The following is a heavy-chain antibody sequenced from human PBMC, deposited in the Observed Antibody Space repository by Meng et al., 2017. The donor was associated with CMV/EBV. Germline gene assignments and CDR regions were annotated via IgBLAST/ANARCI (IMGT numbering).Heavy chain of an antibody. V-gene: IGHV3-74*01. CDR1: RFTLSNYW. D-gene: IGHD3-10*01. Sequence: LSCAASRFTLSNYWVHWVRQALGKGLEWVSRINRDGTSRNFAGSVRGRFSISRDNAKNTVYLQMNSLRPEDTAVYYCASDFRGGDDYWGRGTLVTVSS. CDR2: INRDGTSR. J-gene: IGHJ4*02. CDR3: ASDFRGGDDY.